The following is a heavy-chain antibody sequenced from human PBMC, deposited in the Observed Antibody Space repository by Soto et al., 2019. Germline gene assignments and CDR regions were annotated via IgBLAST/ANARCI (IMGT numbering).Heavy chain of an antibody. Sequence: GGSLRLSCVASGFTFSNFAMAWVRQAPGEGLEWVSAISGSGDDTFYADSMKGRFTISRDNAKNSLYLQMNSLRAEDTAVYYCAKRVWYFDLWGRGTLVTVSS. CDR3: AKRVWYFDL. J-gene: IGHJ2*01. CDR2: ISGSGDDT. V-gene: IGHV3-23*01. CDR1: GFTFSNFA.